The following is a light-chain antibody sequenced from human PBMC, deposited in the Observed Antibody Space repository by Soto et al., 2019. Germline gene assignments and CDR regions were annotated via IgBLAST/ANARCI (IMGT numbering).Light chain of an antibody. CDR3: QQYGSSPGT. Sequence: DIVLPQSPGTLSLSPGERATLSCRASQSVSGNYFAWYQQKPGQAPRLLIYAVSGRATGIPDRFSGSGSGTDFTLTISRLEPEDFAVYYCQQYGSSPGTFGQGTKLEIK. J-gene: IGKJ2*01. V-gene: IGKV3-20*01. CDR1: QSVSGNY. CDR2: AVS.